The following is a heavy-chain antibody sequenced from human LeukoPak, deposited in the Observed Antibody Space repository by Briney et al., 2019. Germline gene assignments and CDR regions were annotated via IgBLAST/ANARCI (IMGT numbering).Heavy chain of an antibody. Sequence: ASVKVSCKASGYTFTGYYMHWVRQAPGQGLEWMGRINPNSGGTNYAQKFRGRVTMTRDTSISTAYMELSKLRSDDTAVYYCARGDGYNSGFDYWGQGTLVTVSS. CDR1: GYTFTGYY. CDR2: INPNSGGT. V-gene: IGHV1-2*06. D-gene: IGHD5-24*01. J-gene: IGHJ4*02. CDR3: ARGDGYNSGFDY.